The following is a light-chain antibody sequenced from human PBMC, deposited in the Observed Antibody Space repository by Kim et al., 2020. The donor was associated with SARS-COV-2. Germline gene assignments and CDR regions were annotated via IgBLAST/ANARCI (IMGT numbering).Light chain of an antibody. V-gene: IGKV1-5*03. J-gene: IGKJ2*01. CDR1: QSLSSW. CDR3: HQYASYPHT. Sequence: DIQMTQSPSTVSASVGDRVTITCRASQSLSSWLAWYQQKPGKAPKVLIYKASSLPSGVPSRFSGSGSGTEFTLTISSLQPDDSATYYCHQYASYPHTFGQGTKVEI. CDR2: KAS.